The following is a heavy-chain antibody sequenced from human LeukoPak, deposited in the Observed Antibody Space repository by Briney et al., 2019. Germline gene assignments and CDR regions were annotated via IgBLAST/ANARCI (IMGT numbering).Heavy chain of an antibody. D-gene: IGHD5-18*01. Sequence: SETLSLTCTVSGGSISTYYWTWIRQPPGKGLEWIGYIYYSGSTNYNPSLKSRVTISVDTSKNQFSLKLNSVTPEDTAVYYCARATPDQLIQQLWLKMDFRNWFGPWGQGTLVTVSS. J-gene: IGHJ5*02. V-gene: IGHV4-59*12. CDR2: IYYSGST. CDR3: ARATPDQLIQQLWLKMDFRNWFGP. CDR1: GGSISTYY.